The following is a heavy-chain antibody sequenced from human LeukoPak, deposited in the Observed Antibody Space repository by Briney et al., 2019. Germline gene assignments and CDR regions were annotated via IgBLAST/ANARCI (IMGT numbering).Heavy chain of an antibody. CDR2: IYYSGST. CDR3: AGYIADHYYYMDV. Sequence: SETLSLTCTVSGGSISSYYWGWIRQPPGKGLEWIGSIYYSGSTYYNPSLKSRVTISVDTSKNQFSLKLSSVTAADTAVYYFAGYIADHYYYMDVWGNGTTVTVSS. V-gene: IGHV4-39*07. J-gene: IGHJ6*03. D-gene: IGHD3-16*02. CDR1: GGSISSYY.